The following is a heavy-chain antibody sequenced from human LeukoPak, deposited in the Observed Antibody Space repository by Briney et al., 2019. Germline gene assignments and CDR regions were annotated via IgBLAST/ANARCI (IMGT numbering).Heavy chain of an antibody. Sequence: ASVTVSCKASGYTFTAFYMHWVRQAPGQGLAWMGWINPNSGATNYAQKFQGRVTMTRDTSISTAYMELSRLRSDDTAVYYCARAHLIAAAGYNWFDPWGQGTLVTVSS. CDR3: ARAHLIAAAGYNWFDP. CDR1: GYTFTAFY. V-gene: IGHV1-2*02. CDR2: INPNSGAT. J-gene: IGHJ5*02. D-gene: IGHD6-13*01.